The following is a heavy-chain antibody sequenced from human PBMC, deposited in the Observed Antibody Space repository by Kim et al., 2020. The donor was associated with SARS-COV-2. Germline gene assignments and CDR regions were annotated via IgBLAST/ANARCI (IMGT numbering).Heavy chain of an antibody. Sequence: LKSRVTISGDTSKNQFSLKLSSVTAADTAVYYCASERITMVRGPEGYFDYWGQGTLVTVSS. CDR3: ASERITMVRGPEGYFDY. V-gene: IGHV4-31*02. D-gene: IGHD3-10*01. J-gene: IGHJ4*02.